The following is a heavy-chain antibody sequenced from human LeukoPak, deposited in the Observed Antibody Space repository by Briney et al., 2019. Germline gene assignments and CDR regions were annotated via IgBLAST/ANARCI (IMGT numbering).Heavy chain of an antibody. D-gene: IGHD6-19*01. CDR1: GYTFTSYA. J-gene: IGHJ4*02. Sequence: ASVKVSCKASGYTFTSYAMHWVRQAPGQRLEWMGWINAGSGNTKYSQKFQGRVTITRDTSASTAYMELSGLRSEDTAVYYCARGIAVAGRGYWGQGTLVTVSS. V-gene: IGHV1-3*01. CDR2: INAGSGNT. CDR3: ARGIAVAGRGY.